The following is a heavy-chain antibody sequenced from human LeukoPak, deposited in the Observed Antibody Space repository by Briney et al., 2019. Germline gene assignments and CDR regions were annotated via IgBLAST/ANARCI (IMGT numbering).Heavy chain of an antibody. Sequence: ASVKVSCKASGYTFTSYDMNWVRQATGQRLEWMGWMNPNSGNTGYAQKFQGRVTMTRNTSISTAYMELSSLRSEDTAVYYCARGGIAEAASAWGYWGQGTLVTVSS. J-gene: IGHJ4*02. CDR2: MNPNSGNT. V-gene: IGHV1-8*01. D-gene: IGHD6-13*01. CDR1: GYTFTSYD. CDR3: ARGGIAEAASAWGY.